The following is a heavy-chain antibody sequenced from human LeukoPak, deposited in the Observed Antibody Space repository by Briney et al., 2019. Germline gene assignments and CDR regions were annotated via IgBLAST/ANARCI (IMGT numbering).Heavy chain of an antibody. CDR2: INHSGST. J-gene: IGHJ5*02. CDR1: GGSISSGGYS. CDR3: ARVRTTWSNWFDP. V-gene: IGHV4-30-2*01. D-gene: IGHD1-7*01. Sequence: SETLSLTCAVSGGSISSGGYSWSWIRQPPGKGLEWIGYINHSGSTYYNPSLKSRVTISVDRSKNQFSLKLSSVTAADTAVYYCARVRTTWSNWFDPWGQGTLVTVSS.